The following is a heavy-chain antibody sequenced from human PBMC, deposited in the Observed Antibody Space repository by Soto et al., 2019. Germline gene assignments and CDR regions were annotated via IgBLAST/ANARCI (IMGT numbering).Heavy chain of an antibody. J-gene: IGHJ4*02. CDR2: ISAYSDYT. CDR3: ARGSYFDY. V-gene: IGHV1-18*01. Sequence: GASVKVSCKASGYTFSSSVINWVRQAPGQGLEWVGRISAYSDYTSFAQKFQGRVTMTTDTSTSTAYMELRSLRSDDSAMYYCARGSYFDYWGQGTLVTVSS. CDR1: GYTFSSSV.